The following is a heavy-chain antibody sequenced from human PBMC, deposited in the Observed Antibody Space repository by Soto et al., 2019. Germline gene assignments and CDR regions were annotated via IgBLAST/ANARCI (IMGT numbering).Heavy chain of an antibody. J-gene: IGHJ5*02. V-gene: IGHV4-39*01. CDR2: IYYSGST. D-gene: IGHD3-3*01. Sequence: SETLSLTCTVSGGSISSSSYYWGWIRQPPGKGREWIGSIYYSGSTFYNPSLKSRVTISVDTSKNQFSLKLSSVTAADTAVYYCARHRPGNTIFGVVIIGLEDNWFDPWGQGTLVTVSS. CDR3: ARHRPGNTIFGVVIIGLEDNWFDP. CDR1: GGSISSSSYY.